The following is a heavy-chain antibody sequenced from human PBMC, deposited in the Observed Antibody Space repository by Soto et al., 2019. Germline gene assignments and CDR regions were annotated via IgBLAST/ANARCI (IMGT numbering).Heavy chain of an antibody. Sequence: GESLKISCAASGFTFSGSAMHWVRQASGKGLEWVGRIRSKANSYATAYAASVKGRFTISRDDSKNTAYLQMNSLKTEDTAVYYCTGRMGLANDYWGQGTLVTVSS. CDR2: IRSKANSYAT. D-gene: IGHD2-21*01. J-gene: IGHJ4*02. V-gene: IGHV3-73*01. CDR3: TGRMGLANDY. CDR1: GFTFSGSA.